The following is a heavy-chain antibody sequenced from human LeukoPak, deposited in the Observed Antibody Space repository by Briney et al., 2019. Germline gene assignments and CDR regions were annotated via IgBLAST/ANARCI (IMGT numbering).Heavy chain of an antibody. CDR2: INHSGST. Sequence: PSETLSLTCAVYGGSFSGYYWSWIRQPPGKGLEWIGEINHSGSTNYNPSLKSRVTISVDTSKNQFSLELSSVTAADTAVYYCARGHIVVAVAATYYFDYWGQGTLVTVSS. D-gene: IGHD2-15*01. V-gene: IGHV4-34*01. CDR3: ARGHIVVAVAATYYFDY. CDR1: GGSFSGYY. J-gene: IGHJ4*02.